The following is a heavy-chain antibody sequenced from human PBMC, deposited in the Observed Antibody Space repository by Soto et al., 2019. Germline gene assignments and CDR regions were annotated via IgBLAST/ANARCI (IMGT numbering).Heavy chain of an antibody. Sequence: GGSLRLSCTASGFTFSSRYMSWVRQAPGKGLEWVATIWPDDSDRYYVDSVKGRFTVSRDNAKTSLYLQMNSLRAEDTAVYYCARSRTGTTYGGMDVWGQGTTVTVSS. J-gene: IGHJ6*02. CDR1: GFTFSSRY. V-gene: IGHV3-7*01. CDR3: ARSRTGTTYGGMDV. D-gene: IGHD1-7*01. CDR2: IWPDDSDR.